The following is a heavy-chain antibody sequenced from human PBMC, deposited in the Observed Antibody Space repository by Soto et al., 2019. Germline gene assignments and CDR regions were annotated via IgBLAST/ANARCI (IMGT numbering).Heavy chain of an antibody. V-gene: IGHV4-30-4*01. CDR3: DRSQRGARDLFDF. Sequence: PSGTLSLTCTVSGGSISSGDYYWSWICQPPGKGLEWIGYIYYSGSTYYNPSLKSRVTISVDTSKNQFSLKLSSVTAADTAVYYWDRSQRGARDLFDFRGKRTRVTV. CDR1: GGSISSGDYY. CDR2: IYYSGST. D-gene: IGHD6-25*01. J-gene: IGHJ3*01.